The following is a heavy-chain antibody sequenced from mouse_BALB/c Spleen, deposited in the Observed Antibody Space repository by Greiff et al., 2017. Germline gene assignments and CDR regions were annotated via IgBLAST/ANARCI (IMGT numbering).Heavy chain of an antibody. V-gene: IGHV7-3*02. CDR1: GFTFTDYY. CDR2: IRNKANGYTT. CDR3: ARDIHYYGYYFDD. Sequence: EVMLVESGGGLVQPGGSLRLSCATSGFTFTDYYMSWVRQPPGKALEWLGFIRNKANGYTTEYSASVKGRFTISRDNSQSILYLQMNTLRAEDSATYYCARDIHYYGYYFDDWGQGTTLTVSS. D-gene: IGHD1-2*01. J-gene: IGHJ2*01.